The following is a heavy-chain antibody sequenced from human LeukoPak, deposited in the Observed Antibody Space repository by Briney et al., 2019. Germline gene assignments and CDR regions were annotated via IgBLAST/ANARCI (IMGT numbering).Heavy chain of an antibody. CDR1: GFTFSSYS. D-gene: IGHD3-10*01. Sequence: GGSLRLSCAASGFTFSSYSMNWVRQAPGQGLERVSYISSSSSTIYYADSVKCRFTISRDNAKNSMYLQMNSLRAEDTAVYYCAREKTYYYGSGDETWFDPWGQGTLVTVSS. CDR2: ISSSSSTI. J-gene: IGHJ5*02. V-gene: IGHV3-48*04. CDR3: AREKTYYYGSGDETWFDP.